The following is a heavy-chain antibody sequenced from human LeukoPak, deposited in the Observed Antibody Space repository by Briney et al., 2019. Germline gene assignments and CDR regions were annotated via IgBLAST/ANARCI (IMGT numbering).Heavy chain of an antibody. D-gene: IGHD6-19*01. CDR2: ISYDGSNK. CDR1: GFTFSSYA. J-gene: IGHJ4*02. V-gene: IGHV3-30-3*01. CDR3: ARGEQWLAPLDY. Sequence: GGSLRLSCAASGFTFSSYAMHWVRQAPGKGLEWVAVISYDGSNKYYADSVKGRFTISRDNSKNTLYLQMNSLRAEDTAVYYCARGEQWLAPLDYWGQGTLVTVSS.